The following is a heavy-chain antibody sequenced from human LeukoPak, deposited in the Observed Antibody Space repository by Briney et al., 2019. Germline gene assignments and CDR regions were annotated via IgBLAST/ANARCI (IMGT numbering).Heavy chain of an antibody. CDR1: GYSFTNHW. CDR2: IYPGDSDT. J-gene: IGHJ4*02. V-gene: IGHV5-51*01. D-gene: IGHD1-26*01. Sequence: GESLKISCKASGYSFTNHWIGWVRQMPGRGLGWMGIIYPGDSDTRYSPSFQGQVTISADKSISTAYLQWGSLKASDTAIYYCARSGGGTYQPYYFDFWAQGTLVTVSS. CDR3: ARSGGGTYQPYYFDF.